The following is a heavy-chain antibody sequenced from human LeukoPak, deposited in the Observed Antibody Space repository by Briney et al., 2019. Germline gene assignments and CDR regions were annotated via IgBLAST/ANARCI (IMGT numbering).Heavy chain of an antibody. CDR1: GYSFTSHW. CDR2: VYPSDSDT. D-gene: IGHD6-19*01. V-gene: IGHV5-51*01. J-gene: IGHJ3*02. CDR3: ASAVAVAGPDAFDI. Sequence: PGESLKFSCKGSGYSFTSHWIGWVRQMPGKGLEWMGIVYPSDSDTRYSPSFQGQVTISADKSIRTAYLQWNSLKASDTAMYYCASAVAVAGPDAFDIWGHGTMVTVSS.